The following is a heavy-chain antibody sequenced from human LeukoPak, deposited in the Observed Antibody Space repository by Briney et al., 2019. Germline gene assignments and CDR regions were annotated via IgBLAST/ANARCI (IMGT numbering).Heavy chain of an antibody. V-gene: IGHV1-18*01. Sequence: ASVKVSCKASGYTFTSYDINWVRQAPGQGLEWMGWISAYNGNTNYAQKLQGRVTMTTDTSTSTAYMELRSLRSDDTAVYYCARDSRIAVAGNDAFDIWGQGTMVTVSS. D-gene: IGHD6-19*01. CDR1: GYTFTSYD. CDR3: ARDSRIAVAGNDAFDI. J-gene: IGHJ3*02. CDR2: ISAYNGNT.